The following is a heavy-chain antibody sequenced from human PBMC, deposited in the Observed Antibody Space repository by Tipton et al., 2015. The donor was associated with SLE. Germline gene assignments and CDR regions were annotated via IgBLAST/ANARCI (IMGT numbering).Heavy chain of an antibody. CDR1: GYSFTSYW. CDR2: IDPSDSYT. D-gene: IGHD2-2*01. J-gene: IGHJ6*02. V-gene: IGHV5-10-1*01. Sequence: QLVQSGAEVKKPGESLKISCKGSGYSFTSYWIGWVRQMPGKGLEWMGRIDPSDSYTNYSPSFQGHVTISADKSISTAYLQWSSLKASDTAMYYCARSSGSTSFYYYYYYGMDVWGQGTTVTVSS. CDR3: ARSSGSTSFYYYYYYGMDV.